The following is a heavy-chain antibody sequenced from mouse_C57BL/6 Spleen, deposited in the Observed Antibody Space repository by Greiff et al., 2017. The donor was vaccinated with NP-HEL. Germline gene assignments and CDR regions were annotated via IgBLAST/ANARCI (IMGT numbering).Heavy chain of an antibody. CDR2: ISDGGSYT. CDR3: ARVDVAMDY. V-gene: IGHV5-4*03. Sequence: EVKLMESGGGLVKPGGSLKLSCAASGFTFSSYAMSWVRQTPEKRLEWVATISDGGSYTYYPDNVKGRFTISRDNAKNNLYLQMSHLKSEDTAMYYCARVDVAMDYWGQGTSVTVSS. J-gene: IGHJ4*01. CDR1: GFTFSSYA.